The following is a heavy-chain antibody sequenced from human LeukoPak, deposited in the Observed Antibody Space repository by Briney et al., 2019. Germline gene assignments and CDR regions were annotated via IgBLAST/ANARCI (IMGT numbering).Heavy chain of an antibody. CDR2: IYYSGST. J-gene: IGHJ3*02. CDR1: GGSISSSSYY. Sequence: SETLSLTCTVSGGSISSSSYYWGWIRQPPGKGLEWIGSIYYSGSTYYNPSLKSRVTISVDTSKNQFSLKLSSVTAADTAVYYCARLRCITMVRGDCRRRGGAFDIWGQGTMVTVSS. V-gene: IGHV4-39*07. CDR3: ARLRCITMVRGDCRRRGGAFDI. D-gene: IGHD3-10*01.